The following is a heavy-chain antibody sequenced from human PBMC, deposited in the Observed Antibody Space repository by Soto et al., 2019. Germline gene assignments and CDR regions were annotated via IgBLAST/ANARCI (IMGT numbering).Heavy chain of an antibody. CDR3: ARKTPRVAARGDAFDI. Sequence: GASVKVSCKASGGTFSSYAISWVRQAPGQGLEWMGGIIPIFGTANYAQKFQGRVTITADESTSTAYMELSSLRSEDTAVYYCARKTPRVAARGDAFDIWGQGIMATVSS. J-gene: IGHJ3*02. CDR1: GGTFSSYA. D-gene: IGHD6-6*01. V-gene: IGHV1-69*13. CDR2: IIPIFGTA.